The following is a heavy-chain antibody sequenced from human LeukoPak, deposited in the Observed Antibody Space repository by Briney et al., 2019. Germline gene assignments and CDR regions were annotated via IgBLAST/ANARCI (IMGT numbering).Heavy chain of an antibody. V-gene: IGHV4-59*01. CDR1: GVSISSYY. D-gene: IGHD5-18*01. J-gene: IGHJ4*02. CDR2: IYDSGTT. CDR3: AGRYRSRLDF. Sequence: SETLSLTCTVSGVSISSYYWSWIRQTPGKGLEWMGYIYDSGTTNHNPPLKSRVTISVDTSKNQFSLKLSSVTAADAAVYYCAGRYRSRLDFWGQGTLVTVSS.